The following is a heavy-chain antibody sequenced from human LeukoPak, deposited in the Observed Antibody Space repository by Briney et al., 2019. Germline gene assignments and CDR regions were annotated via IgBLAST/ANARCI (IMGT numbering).Heavy chain of an antibody. Sequence: SEALSLICTVSGGSISSSSYYWGWIRQPPGKGLEWIGNIYYSGSTYYNPSLKSRVTISVDTSKNQFSLKLSSVTAADTAVYYCAGEGEVWQFDYWGQGTLVTVSS. V-gene: IGHV4-39*07. CDR2: IYYSGST. J-gene: IGHJ4*02. D-gene: IGHD6-6*01. CDR3: AGEGEVWQFDY. CDR1: GGSISSSSYY.